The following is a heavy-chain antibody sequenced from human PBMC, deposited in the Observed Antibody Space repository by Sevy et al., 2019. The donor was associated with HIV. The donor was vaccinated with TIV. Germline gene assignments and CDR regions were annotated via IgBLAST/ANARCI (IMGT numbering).Heavy chain of an antibody. CDR3: AKWSMGGARWLQLGAFDI. Sequence: GGSLRLSCAASGFTFSSYGMHWVRQAPGKGLEWVAVISYDGSNKYYGDSVKGRFTISRDKSKNTLYLQMNSLRAEDTAVYYCAKWSMGGARWLQLGAFDIWGQGTMVTVSS. J-gene: IGHJ3*02. V-gene: IGHV3-30*18. D-gene: IGHD5-12*01. CDR1: GFTFSSYG. CDR2: ISYDGSNK.